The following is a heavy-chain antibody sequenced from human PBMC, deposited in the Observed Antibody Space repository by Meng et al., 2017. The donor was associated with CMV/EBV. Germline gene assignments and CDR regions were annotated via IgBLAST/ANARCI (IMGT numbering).Heavy chain of an antibody. CDR3: ARDPNPYYDFWSDQYHYYYYGMDV. Sequence: GESLKISCVASGFTFSDYQMSWIRQAPGKGLEWVSYIGSSGINTYYADSAEGRFTISRDNAKNSLYLEMNSLRAEDTAMYYCARDPNPYYDFWSDQYHYYYYGMDVWGQGTTVTVSS. CDR1: GFTFSDYQ. V-gene: IGHV3-11*01. D-gene: IGHD3-3*01. CDR2: IGSSGINT. J-gene: IGHJ6*02.